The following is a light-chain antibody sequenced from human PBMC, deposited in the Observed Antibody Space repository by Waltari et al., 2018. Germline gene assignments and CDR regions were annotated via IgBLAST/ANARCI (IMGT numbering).Light chain of an antibody. V-gene: IGKV1-12*01. J-gene: IGKJ4*01. Sequence: DIQMTQSPSSVSASVGDRVTITCRASQDVSSWLAWYQQKPEEAPKLLIFAASSLKSGVPSRFSGSGSGTDFTLTISSLQPEDFATYYCQQANSFPNFGGGTRVEIK. CDR3: QQANSFPN. CDR2: AAS. CDR1: QDVSSW.